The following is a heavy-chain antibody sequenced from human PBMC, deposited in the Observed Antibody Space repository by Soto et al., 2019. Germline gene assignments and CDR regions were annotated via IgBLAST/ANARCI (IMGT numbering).Heavy chain of an antibody. V-gene: IGHV3-30*18. Sequence: QVQLVESGGGVVQPGRSLRLCCAASGFTFSSYGMHWVRQAPGKGLEWVAVISYDGSNKYYADSVKGRFTISRDNSKNTLYLQMNSLRAEDTAVYYCAKHKGIVGATPHFWGQGTLVTVSS. D-gene: IGHD1-26*01. CDR3: AKHKGIVGATPHF. J-gene: IGHJ4*02. CDR1: GFTFSSYG. CDR2: ISYDGSNK.